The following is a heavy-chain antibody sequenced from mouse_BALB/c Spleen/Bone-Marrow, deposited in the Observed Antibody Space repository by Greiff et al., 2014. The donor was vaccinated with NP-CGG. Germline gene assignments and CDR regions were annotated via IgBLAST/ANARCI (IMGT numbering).Heavy chain of an antibody. CDR3: ARNGNYGAWFAY. CDR1: GFNIKDTY. Sequence: VHVKQSGAELVKPGASVKLSCTASGFNIKDTYMHWVKQRPEQGLEWIGRIDPANGNTKYDPKFQGKAAITADTPSNTAYLQLSSLTSEDTAVYYCARNGNYGAWFAYWGQGTLVTVSA. CDR2: IDPANGNT. D-gene: IGHD2-1*01. V-gene: IGHV14-3*02. J-gene: IGHJ3*01.